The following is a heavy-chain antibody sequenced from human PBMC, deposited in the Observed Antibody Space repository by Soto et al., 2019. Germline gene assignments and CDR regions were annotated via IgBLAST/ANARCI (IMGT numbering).Heavy chain of an antibody. CDR2: IYYSGSK. Sequence: SETLSLTCTVSGDSISSSSYYWGWIRQPPGKGMEWIGSIYYSGSKYYNPSLKSRVTKSADTSKNQFTLKQNSVTATNKEVNICARLVRGYCSNGVCYDYWGQGTLVTVS. V-gene: IGHV4-39*01. CDR1: GDSISSSSYY. D-gene: IGHD2-8*01. CDR3: ARLVRGYCSNGVCYDY. J-gene: IGHJ4*02.